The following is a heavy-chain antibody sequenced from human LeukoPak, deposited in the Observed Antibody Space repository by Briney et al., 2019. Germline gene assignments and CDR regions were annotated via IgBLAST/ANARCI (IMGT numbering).Heavy chain of an antibody. V-gene: IGHV4-59*01. Sequence: PSETLSLTCTVSGGSISSYYWSWIRQPPGKGLEWIGYIYYSGSTDYNPSLKSRVTISVDTSKNQFSLKLSSVTAADTAVYYFARGGEVASGAFDIWGQGTMVTVSS. CDR3: ARGGEVASGAFDI. CDR1: GGSISSYY. CDR2: IYYSGST. D-gene: IGHD5-12*01. J-gene: IGHJ3*02.